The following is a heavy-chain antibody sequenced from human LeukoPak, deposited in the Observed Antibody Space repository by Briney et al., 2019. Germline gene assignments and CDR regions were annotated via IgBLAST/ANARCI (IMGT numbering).Heavy chain of an antibody. V-gene: IGHV3-66*02. CDR3: ASSSWSRSNRFDP. Sequence: GGSLRLSCAASGFTVNSNYMTWVRQAPGKGLEWVSVIHSGGSTFYADFVKGRFTISRDNSKNTLYLQMNSLRTDDTAVYYCASSSWSRSNRFDPWGQGTLVTVSS. J-gene: IGHJ5*02. CDR1: GFTVNSNY. D-gene: IGHD6-13*01. CDR2: IHSGGST.